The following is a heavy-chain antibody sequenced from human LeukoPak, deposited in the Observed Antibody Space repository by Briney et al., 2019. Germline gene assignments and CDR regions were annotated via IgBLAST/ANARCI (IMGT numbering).Heavy chain of an antibody. V-gene: IGHV4-39*01. Sequence: SETLSLTCTVSGGSVTSTSHYWGWIRQPPGKGLEWIGNIYYTGSTYYSPSLKSRVTISSDTSKNQFSLRLSSVTAADTAVYYCARHDGVTAGGHLDYWGQGSLVTVSS. CDR1: GGSVTSTSHY. CDR3: ARHDGVTAGGHLDY. CDR2: IYYTGST. J-gene: IGHJ4*02. D-gene: IGHD6-13*01.